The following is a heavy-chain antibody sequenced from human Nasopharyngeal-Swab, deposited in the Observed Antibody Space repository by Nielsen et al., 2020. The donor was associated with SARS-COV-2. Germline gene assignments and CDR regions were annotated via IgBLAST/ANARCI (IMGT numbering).Heavy chain of an antibody. D-gene: IGHD1-1*01. CDR3: ARSGTTKYGLDV. Sequence: SGDLSLTCSVSGGSISGYFLSWIRQPAGEGLEWIGRVYTSGSTNYNPSLKSRVTISIDMSKNQFSLELRSVTAADTAFYYCARSGTTKYGLDVWGQGTTVIVSS. V-gene: IGHV4-4*07. CDR1: GGSISGYF. J-gene: IGHJ6*01. CDR2: VYTSGST.